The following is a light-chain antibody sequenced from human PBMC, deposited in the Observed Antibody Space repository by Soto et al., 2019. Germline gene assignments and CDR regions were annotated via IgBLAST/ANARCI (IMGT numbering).Light chain of an antibody. V-gene: IGKV3-20*01. Sequence: ENVLTQCPGTLSLSAEERATLSCRASQSVSNNYLAWYQQRPGQAPRLLIYGASNRATGIPDRLSGSGSGTDFTLAMSRLEPEDFPVYYTQQDGTSGTFRQGTKGEIK. CDR1: QSVSNNY. CDR2: GAS. J-gene: IGKJ1*01. CDR3: QQDGTSGT.